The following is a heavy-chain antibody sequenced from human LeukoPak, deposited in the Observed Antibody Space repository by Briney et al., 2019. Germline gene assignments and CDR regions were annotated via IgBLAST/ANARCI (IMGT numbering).Heavy chain of an antibody. CDR2: ISSSGSTI. D-gene: IGHD5-12*01. CDR3: ARDQGYDSPFYYGMDV. CDR1: GFTFSSYE. Sequence: PGGSLRLSCAASGFTFSSYEMNWVRQAPGKGLEWVSYISSSGSTIYYADSVKGRFTISRDNAKNSLYLQMNSLRAEDTAVYYCARDQGYDSPFYYGMDVWGQGTTVTVSS. V-gene: IGHV3-48*03. J-gene: IGHJ6*02.